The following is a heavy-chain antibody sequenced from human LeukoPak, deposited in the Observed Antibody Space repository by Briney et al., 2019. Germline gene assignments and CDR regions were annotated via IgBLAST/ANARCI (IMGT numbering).Heavy chain of an antibody. Sequence: APVKVSCKASGYTFTGYYMHWVRQAPAQGLEWMGWINPNSGGTNYAQKFQGWVTMTRDTSISTAYMELSRLRSDDTAVYHCAREYYYDSSGYYTFYGMDVWGQGTTVTVSS. V-gene: IGHV1-2*04. CDR1: GYTFTGYY. CDR3: AREYYYDSSGYYTFYGMDV. D-gene: IGHD3-22*01. CDR2: INPNSGGT. J-gene: IGHJ6*02.